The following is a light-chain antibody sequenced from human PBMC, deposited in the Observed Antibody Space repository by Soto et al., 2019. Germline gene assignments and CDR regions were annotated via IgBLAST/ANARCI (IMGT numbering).Light chain of an antibody. CDR2: DVS. V-gene: IGLV2-14*01. J-gene: IGLJ1*01. Sequence: QSALTPPASVSGSLGQSITISCTGTSSDVGGYNYVSWYQQHPGKAPKLMIYDVSNRPSGVSNRFSGSKSGNTASLTISGLQAEDEADYYCSSYTSSSILYVFGTGTKVTVL. CDR1: SSDVGGYNY. CDR3: SSYTSSSILYV.